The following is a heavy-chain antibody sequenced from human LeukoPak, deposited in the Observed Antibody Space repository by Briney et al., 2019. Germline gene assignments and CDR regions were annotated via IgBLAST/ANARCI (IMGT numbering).Heavy chain of an antibody. CDR2: IYYSGST. V-gene: IGHV4-59*08. J-gene: IGHJ6*02. D-gene: IGHD3-22*01. Sequence: KPSETLSLTCTVSGGSISSYYWSWIRQPPGKGLEWIGYIYYSGSTNYNPSLKSRVTISVDTSKNQFSLKLSSVTAADTAVYYCARHIPDSSGYWNYYYGMDVWGQGTTVTVSS. CDR1: GGSISSYY. CDR3: ARHIPDSSGYWNYYYGMDV.